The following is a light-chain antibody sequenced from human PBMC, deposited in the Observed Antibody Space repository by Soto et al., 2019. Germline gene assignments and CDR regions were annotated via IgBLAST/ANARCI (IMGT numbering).Light chain of an antibody. CDR3: AAWDDSLDGYV. J-gene: IGLJ1*01. CDR1: RSNIGSNN. V-gene: IGLV1-44*01. Sequence: QSVLTQPPSASGIPGQRVTISCSGSRSNIGSNNVNWYQQLPGTAPRLLTFNNHLRPSGVPDRSSGSKSGTSASLAISGLQSEDEGDYYCAAWDDSLDGYVFGTGTKLTVL. CDR2: NNH.